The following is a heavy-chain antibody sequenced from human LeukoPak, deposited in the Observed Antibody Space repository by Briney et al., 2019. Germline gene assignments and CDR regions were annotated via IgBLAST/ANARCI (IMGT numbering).Heavy chain of an antibody. J-gene: IGHJ4*02. Sequence: GGSLRLSCAASGFTFSSYWMHWVRHAPGKGLEWVSSIGVNDGGTYYADSVKGRFTISRDDSKNTLYLQLNSLRAEDTAVYYCAKAPMYDSTGYYRELDYWGQGTLVTVSS. CDR2: IGVNDGGT. D-gene: IGHD3-22*01. V-gene: IGHV3-23*01. CDR3: AKAPMYDSTGYYRELDY. CDR1: GFTFSSYW.